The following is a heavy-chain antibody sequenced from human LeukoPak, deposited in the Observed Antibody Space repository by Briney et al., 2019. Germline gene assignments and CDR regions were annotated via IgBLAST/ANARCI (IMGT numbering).Heavy chain of an antibody. Sequence: ASVKVSCKASGGTFSSYAMSWVRQAPGKGLEWVSAISGSGGSTYYADSVKGRFTISRDNSKNALYLQMNSLRAEDTAVYYCAKDRPFVAAAGWDAFDIWGQGTMVTVSS. V-gene: IGHV3-23*01. CDR1: GGTFSSYA. CDR2: ISGSGGST. CDR3: AKDRPFVAAAGWDAFDI. J-gene: IGHJ3*02. D-gene: IGHD6-13*01.